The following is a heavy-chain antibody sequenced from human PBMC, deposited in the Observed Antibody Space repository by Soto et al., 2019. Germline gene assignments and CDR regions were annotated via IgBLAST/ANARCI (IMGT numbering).Heavy chain of an antibody. Sequence: SETLSLTCAVYGGSFSGYYWSWIRQPPGKGLEWIGEINHSGSTNYNPSLKSRVTISVDTSKNQFSLKLSSVTAADTAVYYCARERGKDYDYIWGSYRRPGHFHYWGQGTLVTVSS. CDR2: INHSGST. V-gene: IGHV4-34*01. CDR1: GGSFSGYY. CDR3: ARERGKDYDYIWGSYRRPGHFHY. J-gene: IGHJ4*02. D-gene: IGHD3-16*02.